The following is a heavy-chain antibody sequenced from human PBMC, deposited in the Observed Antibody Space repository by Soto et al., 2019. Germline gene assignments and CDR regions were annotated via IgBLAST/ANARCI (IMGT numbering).Heavy chain of an antibody. Sequence: QVQLQQWGAGLLKPSETLSLTCAVYGGSFSGYYWSWIRQPPGKGLEWIGEINHSGSTNYNPSLKSRVTRSVDTSKNHCSLKLSSVTAADTAVYNCARGRIRCISTSGYVGYAFNIWGQGTMVTVCS. D-gene: IGHD2-2*01. CDR3: ARGRIRCISTSGYVGYAFNI. CDR2: INHSGST. J-gene: IGHJ3*02. V-gene: IGHV4-34*01. CDR1: GGSFSGYY.